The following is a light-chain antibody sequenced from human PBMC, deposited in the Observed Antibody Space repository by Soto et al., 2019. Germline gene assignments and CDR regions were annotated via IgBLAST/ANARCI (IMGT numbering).Light chain of an antibody. CDR3: SSYTSSSTLVV. Sequence: QSALTQPASASGSPGQSITISCTGASSDVGTYNLVSWYQQHPDKAPKLMIYEVSNRPSGVSNRFSGSKSGNTASLTISGLQAEDEADYYCSSYTSSSTLVVFGGGTKLTVL. J-gene: IGLJ2*01. V-gene: IGLV2-14*02. CDR1: SSDVGTYNL. CDR2: EVS.